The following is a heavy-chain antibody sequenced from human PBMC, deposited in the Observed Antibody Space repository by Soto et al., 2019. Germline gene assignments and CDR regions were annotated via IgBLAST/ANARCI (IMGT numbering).Heavy chain of an antibody. CDR2: VNPNSGDT. J-gene: IGHJ4*02. CDR1: GYTFTNYD. CDR3: TRGRSYRAVVNTRGIDY. V-gene: IGHV1-8*01. D-gene: IGHD3-22*01. Sequence: QVQLVQSGAEVKKPGASVKVSCMASGYTFTNYDINWVRQTSGQGLEWMGWVNPNSGDTGYAQRFQGRVTMTRDTSISTAYMELSSLRSEDTAVYYCTRGRSYRAVVNTRGIDYWGQGSLVTVSS.